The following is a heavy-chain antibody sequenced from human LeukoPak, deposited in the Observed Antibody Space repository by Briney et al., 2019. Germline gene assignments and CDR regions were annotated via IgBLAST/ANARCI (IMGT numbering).Heavy chain of an antibody. Sequence: GGSLRLPCAASGFTFDDYGTSGVRQAPGKGRWRVSGINWNGGSTGYADSVKGRFTISRDNAKNSLYLQMNSLRAEDTALYYCARDGVSSSSPAFDIWGQGTMVTVSS. D-gene: IGHD6-6*01. V-gene: IGHV3-20*04. CDR1: GFTFDDYG. CDR3: ARDGVSSSSPAFDI. CDR2: INWNGGST. J-gene: IGHJ3*02.